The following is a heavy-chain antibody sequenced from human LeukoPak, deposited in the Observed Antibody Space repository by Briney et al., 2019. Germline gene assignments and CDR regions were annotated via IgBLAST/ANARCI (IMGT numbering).Heavy chain of an antibody. CDR2: IYTSGST. Sequence: SQTLSLTCTVSGGSISSGSYYWSWIRQPAGKGLEWIGRIYTSGSTNYNPSLKSRVTISVDTSKNQFSLKLSSVTAADTAVYYCARAYSSSWYPYYFDYWGQGTLVTVSS. J-gene: IGHJ4*02. V-gene: IGHV4-61*02. CDR3: ARAYSSSWYPYYFDY. CDR1: GGSISSGSYY. D-gene: IGHD6-13*01.